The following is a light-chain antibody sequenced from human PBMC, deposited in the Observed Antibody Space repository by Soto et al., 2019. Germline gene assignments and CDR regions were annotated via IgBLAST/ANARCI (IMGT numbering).Light chain of an antibody. Sequence: DIQMTQSPSTLSASVGDTVTVTFRASRSISDWLAWYQQKPGKAPELLIFDASSLKSGVPSRFSGSGSGTEFTLTISRLQPDDVATYYCLQYSSHSWTFGQGTKVDIK. CDR1: RSISDW. V-gene: IGKV1-5*01. CDR2: DAS. CDR3: LQYSSHSWT. J-gene: IGKJ1*01.